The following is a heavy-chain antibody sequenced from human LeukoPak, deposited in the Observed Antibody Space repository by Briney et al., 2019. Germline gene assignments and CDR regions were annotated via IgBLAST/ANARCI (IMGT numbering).Heavy chain of an antibody. D-gene: IGHD2-15*01. V-gene: IGHV2-5*02. CDR3: ARRGGFDSGGHYLAY. J-gene: IGHJ4*02. Sequence: SGPTLGKPSETPRLTFTFSGLSLSPRGLGVGWNRQAPGKALERVALFDWDVDRRYSPSMKSRLTITKDTSKNQVVLTVTNMDPVDRARYYCARRGGFDSGGHYLAYWGQGTLVTVSS. CDR1: GLSLSPRGLG. CDR2: FDWDVDR.